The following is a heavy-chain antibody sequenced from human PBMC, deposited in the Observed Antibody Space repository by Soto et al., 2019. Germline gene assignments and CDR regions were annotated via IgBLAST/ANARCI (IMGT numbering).Heavy chain of an antibody. CDR3: ARDLGIAAAGYYYYYGMDV. CDR2: IYHSGST. CDR1: VGSISSSNW. V-gene: IGHV4-4*02. J-gene: IGHJ6*02. D-gene: IGHD6-13*01. Sequence: SETLSVTCAVCVGSISSSNWWSWVRQPPGKGLEWIGEIYHSGSTNYNPSLKSRVTISVDKSKNQFSLKLSSVTAADTAVYYCARDLGIAAAGYYYYYGMDVWGQGTTVTVSS.